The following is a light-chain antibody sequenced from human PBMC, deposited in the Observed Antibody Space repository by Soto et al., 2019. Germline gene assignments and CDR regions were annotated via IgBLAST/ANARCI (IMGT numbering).Light chain of an antibody. CDR2: STS. Sequence: QAVVTQEPSLTVSPGGTVTLTCASSTGAVTSGYYPNWFRQKPGQAPRPLIYSTSNKHSWTPARFSGSLLGGKAALTLSGXXXXXXXXYYCLLYYGGAPVFGGGTKLTV. J-gene: IGLJ3*02. CDR3: LLYYGGAPV. V-gene: IGLV7-43*01. CDR1: TGAVTSGYY.